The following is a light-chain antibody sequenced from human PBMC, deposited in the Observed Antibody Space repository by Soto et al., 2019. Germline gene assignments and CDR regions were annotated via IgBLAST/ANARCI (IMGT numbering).Light chain of an antibody. CDR2: DAS. V-gene: IGKV1-5*01. Sequence: DIQMTQSPSTLSASVGDRVTITCRASQSISNWLAWYQQKPGKAPKLLIYDASSLESGVPSRFSGSVSGTECALTISSLQPDDSATYYCQQYYRYPVTFGQGTKVDI. J-gene: IGKJ2*01. CDR1: QSISNW. CDR3: QQYYRYPVT.